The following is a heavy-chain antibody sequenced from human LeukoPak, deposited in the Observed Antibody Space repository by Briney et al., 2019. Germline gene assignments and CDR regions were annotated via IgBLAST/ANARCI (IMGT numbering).Heavy chain of an antibody. Sequence: GGSLRLSCAASGFTFSSYDIHWVRQAPGKGLEWVAIISHDGGNQYYADSVKGRFTISRDNSKNTLYLQMNSLSAEDTAVYYCTKAGSSWYAVGYWGQGALVTVSS. CDR1: GFTFSSYD. V-gene: IGHV3-30*18. CDR2: ISHDGGNQ. D-gene: IGHD6-13*01. J-gene: IGHJ4*02. CDR3: TKAGSSWYAVGY.